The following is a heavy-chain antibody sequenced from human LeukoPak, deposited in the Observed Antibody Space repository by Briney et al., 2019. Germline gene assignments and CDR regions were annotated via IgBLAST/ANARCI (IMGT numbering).Heavy chain of an antibody. D-gene: IGHD6-13*01. CDR2: IYHSGST. CDR1: GYSISSGYY. J-gene: IGHJ4*02. Sequence: SETLSLTCAVSGYSISSGYYWGWIRQPPGKGLERIGSIYHSGSTYYNPSLKSRVTISVDTSKNQFSLKLSSVTAADTAVYYCAREHSSSWRPFDYWGQGTLVTVSS. CDR3: AREHSSSWRPFDY. V-gene: IGHV4-38-2*02.